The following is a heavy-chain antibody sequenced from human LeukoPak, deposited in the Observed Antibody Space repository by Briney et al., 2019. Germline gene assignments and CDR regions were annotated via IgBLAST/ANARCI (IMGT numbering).Heavy chain of an antibody. V-gene: IGHV3-7*01. CDR3: TRDVREAYDI. CDR1: GFRFCGFW. D-gene: IGHD3-16*01. CDR2: MNPDGSHR. J-gene: IGHJ3*02. Sequence: PGGSLRLSCEASGFRFCGFWMNWVRQAPGKGPERGANMNPDGSHRLYVASVRGRFTISRDNAKNLLYLQMNSLRVEDTAVYYCTRDVREAYDIWGHGTMVTVSS.